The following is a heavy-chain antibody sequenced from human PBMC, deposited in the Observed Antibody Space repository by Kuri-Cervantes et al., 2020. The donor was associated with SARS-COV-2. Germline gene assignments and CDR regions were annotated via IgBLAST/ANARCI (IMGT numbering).Heavy chain of an antibody. CDR1: GGTFSRYA. J-gene: IGHJ6*02. Sequence: SVKVSCKAPGGTFSRYALNWVRQAPGQGLEWMGGIIPIFATSNYAQKFQGRVTITADESTSTAYMELSSLRSEDTAVYYCARSRLTGYYYYGMDVWGQGTTVTVYS. D-gene: IGHD2-8*01. V-gene: IGHV1-69*13. CDR3: ARSRLTGYYYYGMDV. CDR2: IIPIFATS.